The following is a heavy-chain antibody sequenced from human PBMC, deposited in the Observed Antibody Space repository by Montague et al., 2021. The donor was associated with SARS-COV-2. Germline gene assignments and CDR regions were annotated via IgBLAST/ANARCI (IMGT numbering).Heavy chain of an antibody. D-gene: IGHD3-10*01. CDR3: ARAAQKQYVLLWFGELLHDAFDI. CDR1: GFTFSSYA. CDR2: ISYDGGNK. V-gene: IGHV3-30-3*01. Sequence: SLRLSCAASGFTFSSYAMHWFRQAPGKGLEWVAVISYDGGNKYYADSVKGRFTISRDNSKNTLYLQMNSLRAEDTAVYYCARAAQKQYVLLWFGELLHDAFDIWGQGTMVTVSS. J-gene: IGHJ3*02.